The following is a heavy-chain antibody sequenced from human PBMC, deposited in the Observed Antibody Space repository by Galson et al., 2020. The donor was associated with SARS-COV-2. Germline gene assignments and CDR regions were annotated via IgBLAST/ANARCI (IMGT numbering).Heavy chain of an antibody. J-gene: IGHJ4*02. D-gene: IGHD1-1*01. CDR1: GYRFNNYG. V-gene: IGHV1-18*01. CDR2: ISTNIGDT. CDR3: GRGRGSGTTRGLEY. Sequence: ASVKVSCKASGYRFNNYGISWVRQAPGQGPEWMGWISTNIGDTKYGQKFQGRVTVTTDTSTSTAYMELRSLRSDDTAVYYCGRGRGSGTTRGLEYWGQGTLVTVSS.